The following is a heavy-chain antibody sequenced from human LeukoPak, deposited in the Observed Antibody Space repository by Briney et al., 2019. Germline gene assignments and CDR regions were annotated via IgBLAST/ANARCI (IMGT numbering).Heavy chain of an antibody. D-gene: IGHD2/OR15-2a*01. V-gene: IGHV3-21*01. Sequence: GGSLRLSCAASGFTFSSYSMNWVRQAPGKGLEWLSSISSSSNYIYYADSVKGRFTISRDNAKNSLYLQMNSLRADDTAVYYCARDAARIEYIDYWGQGTLVTVSS. CDR2: ISSSSNYI. J-gene: IGHJ4*02. CDR1: GFTFSSYS. CDR3: ARDAARIEYIDY.